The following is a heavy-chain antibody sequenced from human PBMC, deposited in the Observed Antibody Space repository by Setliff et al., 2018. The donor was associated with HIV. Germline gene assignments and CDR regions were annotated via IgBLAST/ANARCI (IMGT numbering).Heavy chain of an antibody. CDR1: ATFTNVD. J-gene: IGHJ4*02. CDR2: MNPNSGVS. Sequence: RASVKVSCKASATFTNVDIHWLRRATGQGLEWMGWMNPNSGVSGYGQKFQGRVTMTRDTSISTAYMEVSNLRPDDTAVYYCATDDYNGDSFDNWGQGTLVTVSS. CDR3: ATDDYNGDSFDN. V-gene: IGHV1-8*01. D-gene: IGHD4-4*01.